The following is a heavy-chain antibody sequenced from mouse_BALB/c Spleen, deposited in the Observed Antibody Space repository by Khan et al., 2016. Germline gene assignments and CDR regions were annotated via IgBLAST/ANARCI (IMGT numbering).Heavy chain of an antibody. CDR3: SKGENAMDD. CDR1: GFTFITYA. CDR2: ISSGGTT. V-gene: IGHV5-6-5*01. Sequence: EVELVEAGGGLVKPGGSLKLSCAASGFTFITYAMSWVRQTPEKRLEWVASISSGGTTYYPDSMKGRVTISRDNASNILYLQMSSRRSEDRAMYYCSKGENAMDDGGQGTSVTVST. J-gene: IGHJ4*01.